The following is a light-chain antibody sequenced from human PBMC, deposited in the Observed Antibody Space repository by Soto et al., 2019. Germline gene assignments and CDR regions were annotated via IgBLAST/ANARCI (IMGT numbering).Light chain of an antibody. J-gene: IGKJ5*01. CDR2: DSS. V-gene: IGKV3-20*01. Sequence: EIELTQSPATLSLSPGETATLSCRASQNVDKFLAWYQQRPGQPPRLLIFDSSNRATGVPDRFSGSGSATDFTLTISRLEPEDFALYYCQHYGRSPITFGQGTRLENK. CDR1: QNVDKF. CDR3: QHYGRSPIT.